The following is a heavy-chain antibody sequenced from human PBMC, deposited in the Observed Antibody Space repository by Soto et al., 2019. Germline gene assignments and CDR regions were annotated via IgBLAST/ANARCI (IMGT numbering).Heavy chain of an antibody. Sequence: QVQLVQSGAEVKKPGASVKVSCKASGYTFTGYYMHWVRQAPGQGLEWMGWINPNSGGTNYAQKFQGRVTMTRDTSISTPYMELSRLRSDDTAVYYCARDPRTTHYDILTGYYHWGQGTLVTVSS. J-gene: IGHJ4*02. CDR3: ARDPRTTHYDILTGYYH. V-gene: IGHV1-2*02. D-gene: IGHD3-9*01. CDR1: GYTFTGYY. CDR2: INPNSGGT.